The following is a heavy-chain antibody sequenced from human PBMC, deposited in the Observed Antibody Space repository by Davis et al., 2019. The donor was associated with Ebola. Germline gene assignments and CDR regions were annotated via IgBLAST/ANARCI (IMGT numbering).Heavy chain of an antibody. CDR2: IYYSGST. J-gene: IGHJ5*02. V-gene: IGHV4-4*08. Sequence: SETLSLTCTVSGGSISSYYWSWIRQPPGKGLEWIGYIYYSGSTNYNPSLKSRVTMSVDTSKNQFSVRLSSPTAADTAFYYCAREETRGSIAGWFDPWGQGTLVTVSS. CDR1: GGSISSYY. D-gene: IGHD2-21*01. CDR3: AREETRGSIAGWFDP.